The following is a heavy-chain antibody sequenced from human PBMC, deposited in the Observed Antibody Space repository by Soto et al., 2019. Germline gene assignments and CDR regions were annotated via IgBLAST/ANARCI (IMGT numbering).Heavy chain of an antibody. CDR2: IGADGVTT. CDR3: AKKQKLTAGDVFFDY. J-gene: IGHJ4*02. Sequence: LLESGGGLVQPGGSLRLSCAASGFTFSSYTMSWVRQPPGKGLEWVSVIGADGVTTYFADSVKGRFTISRDNFKNTMSLQMNSLRAEDTAVYYCAKKQKLTAGDVFFDYWGQGTPVTVSS. V-gene: IGHV3-23*01. D-gene: IGHD6-13*01. CDR1: GFTFSSYT.